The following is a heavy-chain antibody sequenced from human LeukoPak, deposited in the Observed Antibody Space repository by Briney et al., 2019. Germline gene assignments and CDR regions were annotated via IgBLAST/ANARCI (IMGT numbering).Heavy chain of an antibody. D-gene: IGHD6-19*01. J-gene: IGHJ4*02. CDR1: GGSFSGYY. CDR2: INHSGST. CDR3: ARGRGGSGWYVRQYFDY. Sequence: SETLSLTCAVYGGSFSGYYWSWIRQPPGKGLEWIGEINHSGSTNYNPSLKSRVTISVDTSKNQFSLKLSSVTAADTAVYYCARGRGGSGWYVRQYFDYWGQGTLVTVSS. V-gene: IGHV4-34*01.